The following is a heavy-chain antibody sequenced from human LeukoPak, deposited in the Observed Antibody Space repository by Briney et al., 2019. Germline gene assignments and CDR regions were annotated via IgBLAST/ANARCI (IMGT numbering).Heavy chain of an antibody. D-gene: IGHD3-10*01. V-gene: IGHV3-9*01. Sequence: PGGSLRLSCAASGFTFYDYAMHWVRHAQGKGVGWVSGISWYSGGIGYADSVKGRFTISRDNAKNSLYLQMNSLRAEDTALYYCAKDKDILWFGQPIPTFDYWGQGTLVTVSS. CDR2: ISWYSGGI. CDR3: AKDKDILWFGQPIPTFDY. J-gene: IGHJ4*02. CDR1: GFTFYDYA.